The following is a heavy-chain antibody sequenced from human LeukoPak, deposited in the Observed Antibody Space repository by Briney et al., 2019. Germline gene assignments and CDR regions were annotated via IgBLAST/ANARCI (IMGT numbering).Heavy chain of an antibody. D-gene: IGHD2-15*01. V-gene: IGHV1-2*02. CDR3: AREVAFDY. CDR2: INPNSGGT. Sequence: GASVKVSCKASGYTFTGYYIHWVRQAPGQGLEWMGWINPNSGGTNYAQKFQGRVTMTRDMSTSTVYMELSSLRSEDTAVYYCAREVAFDYWGQGTLVTVSS. J-gene: IGHJ4*02. CDR1: GYTFTGYY.